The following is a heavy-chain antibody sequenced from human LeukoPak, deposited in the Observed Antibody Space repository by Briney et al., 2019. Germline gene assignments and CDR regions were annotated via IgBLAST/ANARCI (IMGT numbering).Heavy chain of an antibody. D-gene: IGHD6-19*01. CDR1: GGPFSGYY. CDR3: ARVQWLVPGY. Sequence: SETLSLTCAVYGGPFSGYYWSWIRQPPGKGLEWIGEINHSGSTNYNPSLKSRVTISVVTSKNQFSLKLSSVTAADTAVYYCARVQWLVPGYWGQGTLVTVSS. J-gene: IGHJ4*02. CDR2: INHSGST. V-gene: IGHV4-34*01.